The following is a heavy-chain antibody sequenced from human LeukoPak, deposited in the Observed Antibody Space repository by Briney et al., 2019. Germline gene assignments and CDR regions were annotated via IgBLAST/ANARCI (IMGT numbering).Heavy chain of an antibody. D-gene: IGHD6-13*01. Sequence: GGSLRLSCAASGCTFSSYEMNWVRQAPGKGLEWVSYISSSGSTIYYADSVKGRFTISRDNAMNSLYLQMNSLRAEDTAVYYCARAFQELPQLYYYYYMDVWDKGTTVTVSS. CDR1: GCTFSSYE. V-gene: IGHV3-48*03. J-gene: IGHJ6*03. CDR3: ARAFQELPQLYYYYYMDV. CDR2: ISSSGSTI.